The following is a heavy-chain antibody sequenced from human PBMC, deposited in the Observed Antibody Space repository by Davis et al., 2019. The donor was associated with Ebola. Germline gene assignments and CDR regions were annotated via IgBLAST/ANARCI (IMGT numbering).Heavy chain of an antibody. CDR1: GGTFSSYA. D-gene: IGHD3-22*01. V-gene: IGHV1-24*01. J-gene: IGHJ4*02. CDR2: FDPEDGET. CDR3: CDSSVGY. Sequence: ASVKVSCKASGGTFSSYAISWVRQAPGQGLEWMGGFDPEDGETIYAQKFQGRVTMTEDTSTDTAYMELSSLRSEDTAVYYCCDSSVGYWGQGTLVTVSS.